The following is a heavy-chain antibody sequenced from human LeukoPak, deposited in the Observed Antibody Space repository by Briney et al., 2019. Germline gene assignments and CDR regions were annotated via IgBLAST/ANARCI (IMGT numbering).Heavy chain of an antibody. V-gene: IGHV3-15*01. Sequence: GGSLRLSCAASGFTFSNVWMSWVRQAPGKGLEWLGRIKSESNGGTTDYAAPVKGRFSISRDDSKNTLYLQMNSLKTEDTAVYYCTTEHYCGGDCFAFDFWGQGTLVTVSS. D-gene: IGHD2-21*02. J-gene: IGHJ4*02. CDR3: TTEHYCGGDCFAFDF. CDR2: IKSESNGGTT. CDR1: GFTFSNVW.